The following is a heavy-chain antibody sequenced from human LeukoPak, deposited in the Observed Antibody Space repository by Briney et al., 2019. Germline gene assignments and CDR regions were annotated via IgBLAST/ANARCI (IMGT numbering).Heavy chain of an antibody. CDR1: GFTFSSYA. Sequence: GGSLRLSCAASGFTFSSYAMHWVRRAPGKGLEWVAVISYDGSNKYYADSVKGRFTISRDNSKNTLYLQMNSLRAEDTAVYYCARGYYDSSGYPNSSALDYWGQGTLVTVSS. J-gene: IGHJ4*02. CDR3: ARGYYDSSGYPNSSALDY. V-gene: IGHV3-30*04. D-gene: IGHD3-22*01. CDR2: ISYDGSNK.